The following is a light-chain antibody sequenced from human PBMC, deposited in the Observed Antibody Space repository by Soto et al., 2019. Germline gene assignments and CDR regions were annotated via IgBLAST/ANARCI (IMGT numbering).Light chain of an antibody. CDR3: QHYNSYSEA. Sequence: IQLTQSHSIPSRSVGDQVTLTCRASQTISSWLAWYQQKPGKAPKLLIYKESTLKSGVPSRFSGSGSGTEFTLTISSLQPDDFATYYCQHYNSYSEAFGQGTKVDIK. CDR2: KES. J-gene: IGKJ1*01. V-gene: IGKV1-5*03. CDR1: QTISSW.